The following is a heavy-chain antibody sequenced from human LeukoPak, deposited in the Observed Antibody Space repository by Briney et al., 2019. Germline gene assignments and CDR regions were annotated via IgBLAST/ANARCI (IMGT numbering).Heavy chain of an antibody. CDR2: ISYDGSNK. CDR1: GFTFSSYA. V-gene: IGHV3-30*01. D-gene: IGHD6-13*01. Sequence: GGSLRLPCAASGFTFSSYAMHWVRQAPGKGLEWVAVISYDGSNKYYADSVKGRFTISRDNSKNTLYLQMNSLRAEDTAVYYCARDSGPYSSSWYVFDYYYYYMDVWGKGTTVTVSS. J-gene: IGHJ6*03. CDR3: ARDSGPYSSSWYVFDYYYYYMDV.